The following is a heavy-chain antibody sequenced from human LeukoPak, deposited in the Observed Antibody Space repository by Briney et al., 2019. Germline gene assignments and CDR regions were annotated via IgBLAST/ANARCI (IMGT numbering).Heavy chain of an antibody. J-gene: IGHJ4*02. V-gene: IGHV1-46*01. D-gene: IGHD3-3*01. CDR3: ARAGGNYYDFWY. CDR2: INPSGGST. CDR1: GYSFTSYY. Sequence: ASVKVSCKASGYSFTSYYMHWVRQAPGQGLEWMGIINPSGGSTSYAQKFQGRVTMTRDTSTSTVYMELSSLSSDDTAVYYCARAGGNYYDFWYWGQGTLVTVSS.